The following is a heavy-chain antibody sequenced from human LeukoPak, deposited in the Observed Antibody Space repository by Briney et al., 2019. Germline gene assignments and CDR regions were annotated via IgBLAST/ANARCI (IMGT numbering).Heavy chain of an antibody. CDR2: TSHSGRST. CDR3: AKAVAVALDY. CDR1: GFTFGTYA. J-gene: IGHJ4*02. V-gene: IGHV3-23*01. Sequence: PGGSLRLSCAASGFTFGTYAMSWVRQAPGKGLEWVSATSHSGRSTYYADSVKGRFTISRDNSKNTLYLEMNSLRADDTAVYYCAKAVAVALDYWGQGTLVTVSS. D-gene: IGHD6-19*01.